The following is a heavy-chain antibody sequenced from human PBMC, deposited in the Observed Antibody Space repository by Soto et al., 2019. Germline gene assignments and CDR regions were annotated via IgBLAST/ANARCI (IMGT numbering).Heavy chain of an antibody. CDR3: TTWYKSGPPPEYFQH. V-gene: IGHV3-21*01. Sequence: GGSLRLSCAASGFTFSSYNMNWVRQAPGKGLEWVSSISSSSGYIYYADSVKGRFTISRDNAKNSLYLQMNSLRAEDTAVYYCTTWYKSGPPPEYFQHWGQGTLVTVSS. D-gene: IGHD6-19*01. CDR2: ISSSSGYI. CDR1: GFTFSSYN. J-gene: IGHJ1*01.